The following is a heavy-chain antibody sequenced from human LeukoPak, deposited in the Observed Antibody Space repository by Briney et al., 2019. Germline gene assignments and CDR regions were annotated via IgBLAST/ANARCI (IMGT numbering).Heavy chain of an antibody. D-gene: IGHD3-10*01. V-gene: IGHV4-34*01. CDR2: INHSGST. J-gene: IGHJ4*02. CDR3: ARGFPRYYGSGSSVYFDY. Sequence: SETLSLTCAVYGGSFSGYYWSWIRQPPGKGLEWIGEINHSGSTKCNPSLKSRVTISVDTSKNQFSLKLSSVTAADTAVYYCARGFPRYYGSGSSVYFDYWGQGTLVTVSS. CDR1: GGSFSGYY.